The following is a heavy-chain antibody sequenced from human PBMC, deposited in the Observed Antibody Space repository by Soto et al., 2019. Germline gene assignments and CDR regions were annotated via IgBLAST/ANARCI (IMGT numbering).Heavy chain of an antibody. Sequence: GGSLRLSCAASGFTFSSYGMHWVRQAPGKGLEWVAVISYDGSNKYYADSVKGRFTISRDNSKNTLYLQMNSLRAEDTDVYYCAKEGLYYDISGYGFDYWGQGTLVTVSS. CDR2: ISYDGSNK. J-gene: IGHJ4*02. D-gene: IGHD3-22*01. V-gene: IGHV3-30*18. CDR1: GFTFSSYG. CDR3: AKEGLYYDISGYGFDY.